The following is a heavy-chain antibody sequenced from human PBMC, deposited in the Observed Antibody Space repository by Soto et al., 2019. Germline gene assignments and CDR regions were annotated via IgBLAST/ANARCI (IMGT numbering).Heavy chain of an antibody. CDR1: GFTFNNYA. V-gene: IGHV3-23*01. D-gene: IGHD3-10*01. J-gene: IGHJ4*02. CDR3: AKGRGGSGSLTPRVDF. CDR2: ISGGGDTT. Sequence: EVQLLESGGGLVQPGGSLRLSCAASGFTFNNYAMTWVRQAPGKGLEWVSAISGGGDTTSYADSVKGRFTVSRDGSKTTLYLQMRSPRAEDTALYYCAKGRGGSGSLTPRVDFWGQGTLVTVSS.